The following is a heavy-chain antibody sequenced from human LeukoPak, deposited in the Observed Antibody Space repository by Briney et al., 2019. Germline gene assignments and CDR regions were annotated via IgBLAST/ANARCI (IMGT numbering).Heavy chain of an antibody. D-gene: IGHD3-10*01. CDR3: ARDPGSGSFF. V-gene: IGHV1-69*04. Sequence: ASVKVSCKASGGTFSSYAISWVRQAPGQGLEWMGRIIPILGIANYAQKFQGSVTITADKSTSTAYMELSSLRSEDTAVYYCARDPGSGSFFWGQGTLVTVSS. CDR2: IIPILGIA. CDR1: GGTFSSYA. J-gene: IGHJ4*02.